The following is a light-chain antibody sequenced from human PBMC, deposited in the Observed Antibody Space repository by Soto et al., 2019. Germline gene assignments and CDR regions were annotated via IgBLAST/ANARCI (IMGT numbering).Light chain of an antibody. V-gene: IGKV1-27*01. CDR1: QAIRNY. CDR3: QKYDSAPLT. CDR2: AAS. Sequence: DIQMTQSPSSLSASVGDRITITCRASQAIRNYLVWYQQKPGKVPKLLIYAASTLQSGVPTRFRGSGSGTDFTLTISYLQPEDVATYYCQKYDSAPLTFGGGTKVDIK. J-gene: IGKJ4*01.